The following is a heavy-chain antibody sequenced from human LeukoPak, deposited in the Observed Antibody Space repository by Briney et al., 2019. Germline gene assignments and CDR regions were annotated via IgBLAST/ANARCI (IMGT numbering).Heavy chain of an antibody. V-gene: IGHV3-7*01. CDR1: GFTFSSYW. Sequence: GGSLRLSCAASGFTFSSYWMSWVRQAPGKGLEWVANMKQDGSERYYVDSVKGRFTISRDNAKNALYLQMNSLRAEDTAVYYCARGSSSWYRTTVTPFDYWGQGTLVTVSS. CDR3: ARGSSSWYRTTVTPFDY. J-gene: IGHJ4*02. CDR2: MKQDGSER. D-gene: IGHD6-13*01.